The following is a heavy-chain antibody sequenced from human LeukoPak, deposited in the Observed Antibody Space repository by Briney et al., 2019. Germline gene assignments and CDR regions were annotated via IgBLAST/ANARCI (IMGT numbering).Heavy chain of an antibody. D-gene: IGHD2-21*01. CDR1: GFTFDTYN. CDR3: ARYSEVYYYVDV. Sequence: GGSLRLSCAASGFTFDTYNFNWVRQAPGKGLEWVASIRSYSSYIHYADSVEGRFTISRDDAKKSLDLQMNSLRAEDTAVYFCARYSEVYYYVDVWGAGTTVIVSS. V-gene: IGHV3-21*01. J-gene: IGHJ6*03. CDR2: IRSYSSYI.